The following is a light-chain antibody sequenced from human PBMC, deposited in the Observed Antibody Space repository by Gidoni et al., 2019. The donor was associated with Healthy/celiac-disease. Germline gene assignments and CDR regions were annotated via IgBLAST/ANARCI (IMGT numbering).Light chain of an antibody. CDR1: KLGDKY. CDR3: QAWDSSTAYI. Sequence: SYELTQPPSVSVSPGQTASITCSGYKLGDKYACWYQQKPGQSPVLVIYQDSKRPSGIPERFSGSISGNTATLTISGPQAMDEADYYCQAWDSSTAYIFGTGTKVTVL. CDR2: QDS. J-gene: IGLJ1*01. V-gene: IGLV3-1*01.